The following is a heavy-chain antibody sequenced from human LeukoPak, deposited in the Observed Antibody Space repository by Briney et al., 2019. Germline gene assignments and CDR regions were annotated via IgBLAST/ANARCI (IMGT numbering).Heavy chain of an antibody. CDR3: ARGRYYFDSSGAFY. CDR2: IMYDGSS. CDR1: GGSFSGYY. D-gene: IGHD3-22*01. Sequence: SETLSLTCAVHGGSFSGYYWSWLRQPPGEGLEWIGEIMYDGSSNYHPSLKSRVSMSVDTSKNQFSLKMTSVTAADTAVYYCARGRYYFDSSGAFYWGQGTLVTVSS. J-gene: IGHJ4*02. V-gene: IGHV4-34*01.